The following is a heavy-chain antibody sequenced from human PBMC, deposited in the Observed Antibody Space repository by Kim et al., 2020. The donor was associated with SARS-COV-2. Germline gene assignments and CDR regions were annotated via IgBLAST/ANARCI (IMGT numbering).Heavy chain of an antibody. CDR1: GGSISSGGYY. V-gene: IGHV4-31*03. CDR3: ARLYGSGSYYWFDP. CDR2: IYYSGST. J-gene: IGHJ5*02. Sequence: SETLSLTCTVSGGSISSGGYYWSWIRQHPGKGLEWIGYIYYSGSTYYNPSLKSRVTISVDTSKNQFSLKLSSVTAADTAVYYCARLYGSGSYYWFDPWGQGTLVTVSS. D-gene: IGHD3-10*01.